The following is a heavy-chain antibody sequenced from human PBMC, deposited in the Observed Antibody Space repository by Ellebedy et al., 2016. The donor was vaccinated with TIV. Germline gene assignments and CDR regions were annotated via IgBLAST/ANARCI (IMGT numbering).Heavy chain of an antibody. D-gene: IGHD1-14*01. CDR2: IGAAGDT. Sequence: GESLKISCAASGFTFSSYDMHWVRQGSGKGLEWVSSIGAAGDTYYAGFVKGRVDISREHDKNSLYLQLKNVRVGDTADYYCARATAGFDYWGQGTLVTVSS. J-gene: IGHJ4*02. CDR1: GFTFSSYD. CDR3: ARATAGFDY. V-gene: IGHV3-13*01.